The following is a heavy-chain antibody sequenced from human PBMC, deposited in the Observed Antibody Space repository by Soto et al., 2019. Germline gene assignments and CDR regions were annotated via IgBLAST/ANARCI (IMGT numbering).Heavy chain of an antibody. CDR2: IWYDGSNK. CDR3: AREVSSGWYPDYYYGMDV. CDR1: GFTCSSYG. J-gene: IGHJ6*02. Sequence: QVQLVESGGGVVQPGRSLRLSCAASGFTCSSYGMHWVRQAPGKGLEWVAVIWYDGSNKYYADSVKGRFTISRDNSKNTLYLQMNSLRAEDTAVYYCAREVSSGWYPDYYYGMDVWGQGTTVTVSS. V-gene: IGHV3-33*01. D-gene: IGHD6-19*01.